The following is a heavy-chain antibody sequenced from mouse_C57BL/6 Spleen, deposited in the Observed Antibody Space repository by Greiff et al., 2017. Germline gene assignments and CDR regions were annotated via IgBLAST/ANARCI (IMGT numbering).Heavy chain of an antibody. CDR1: GFTFSDYG. Sequence: EVQLVESGGGLVKPGGSLKLSCAASGFTFSDYGMHWVRQAPEKGLEWVAYISSGSSTIYYADTVKGRFTISRDNAKNTLFLQMTSLRSEDTAMYYCARPGSPWYFDVWGTGTTVTVSS. CDR3: ARPGSPWYFDV. V-gene: IGHV5-17*01. J-gene: IGHJ1*03. CDR2: ISSGSSTI.